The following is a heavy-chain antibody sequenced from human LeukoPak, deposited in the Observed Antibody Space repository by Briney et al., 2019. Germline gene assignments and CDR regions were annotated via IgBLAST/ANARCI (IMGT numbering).Heavy chain of an antibody. D-gene: IGHD3-22*01. CDR1: GFTFSSYA. J-gene: IGHJ4*02. V-gene: IGHV3-23*01. CDR2: ISGSGDNT. Sequence: GGSLRLSCAASGFTFSSYAMSWVRQAPGKGLEWVSGISGSGDNTYYADSVKGRFTISRDNSKNTLYVQVNSLGTEDTAAYYCANGSYYDSSGSFYFDYWGQGTLVTVSS. CDR3: ANGSYYDSSGSFYFDY.